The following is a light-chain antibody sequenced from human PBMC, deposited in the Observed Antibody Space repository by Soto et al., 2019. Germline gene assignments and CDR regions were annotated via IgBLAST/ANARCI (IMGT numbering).Light chain of an antibody. Sequence: DIQLTQSPSFLPASVGDRVTITCRTSQGISNYLAWYQQKPGKAPNLLIYSASTLHTGVPSRFSGSGSGTDFTLTISGLQPEDFATYYCQQRTSSPPLTFGQGTKVEIK. CDR3: QQRTSSPPLT. CDR1: QGISNY. J-gene: IGKJ1*01. V-gene: IGKV1-9*01. CDR2: SAS.